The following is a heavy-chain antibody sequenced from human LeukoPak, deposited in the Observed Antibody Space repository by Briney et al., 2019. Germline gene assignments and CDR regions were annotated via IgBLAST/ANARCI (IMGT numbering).Heavy chain of an antibody. CDR2: INTNTGNP. D-gene: IGHD1-26*01. J-gene: IGHJ6*03. CDR1: GYTFTRHA. CDR3: ARLGWEGLYMDV. Sequence: ASVKVSCKASGYTFTRHAMNWVRQAPGQGLEWMGWINTNTGNPTYAQGFTGRFVLSLDTSVRTAYLRISSLKAEDTALYYCARLGWEGLYMDVWGKGTTVIVSS. V-gene: IGHV7-4-1*02.